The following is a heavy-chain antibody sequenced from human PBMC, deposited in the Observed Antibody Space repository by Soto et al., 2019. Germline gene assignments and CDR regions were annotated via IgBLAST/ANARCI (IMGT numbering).Heavy chain of an antibody. D-gene: IGHD3-10*02. Sequence: ASVKVSCQSSGSTFSDYSMHWVRQAPGQGLGWMGWINPDSGGTNYAQKFQGRVTMTWDTSIKTGYMDLNRLRSDDTAVYFCVNENCCKGSGYQSYHVRDVGGLGTPAPASS. CDR2: INPDSGGT. CDR1: GSTFSDYS. V-gene: IGHV1-2*02. J-gene: IGHJ4*02. CDR3: VNENCCKGSGYQSYHVRDV.